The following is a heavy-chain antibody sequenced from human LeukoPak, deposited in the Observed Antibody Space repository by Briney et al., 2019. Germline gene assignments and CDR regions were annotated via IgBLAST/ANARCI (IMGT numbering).Heavy chain of an antibody. V-gene: IGHV3-23*01. D-gene: IGHD3-22*01. Sequence: GGSLSLSCAASAFTFSSHAMSWVRQTPGKGLEWVSGISAGGGSTLYADSVKGRFTISRDNSKNTLYLHMNSLRAEDTAVYFCAYYDSSGYYYGRLRYWGQGTPVTVSS. J-gene: IGHJ4*02. CDR2: ISAGGGST. CDR1: AFTFSSHA. CDR3: AYYDSSGYYYGRLRY.